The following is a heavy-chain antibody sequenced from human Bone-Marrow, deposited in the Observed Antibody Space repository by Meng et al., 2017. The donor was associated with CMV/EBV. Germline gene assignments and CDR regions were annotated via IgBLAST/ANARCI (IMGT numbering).Heavy chain of an antibody. CDR1: GGTFSSYT. Sequence: KVSCKASGGTFSSYTISWVRQAPGQGLEWMGRIIPILGIANYAQKFQGRVTITADKSTSTAYMELSSLRSEDTAVYYCARDKSVGSGRCYFDYWGQGTLVTVSS. V-gene: IGHV1-69*04. D-gene: IGHD2-15*01. J-gene: IGHJ4*02. CDR2: IIPILGIA. CDR3: ARDKSVGSGRCYFDY.